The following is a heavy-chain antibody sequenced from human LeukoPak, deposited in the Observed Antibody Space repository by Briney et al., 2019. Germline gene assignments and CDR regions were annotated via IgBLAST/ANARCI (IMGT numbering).Heavy chain of an antibody. J-gene: IGHJ4*02. CDR3: ARDMGRAWYGPPDY. Sequence: PGRSLRLSCAASGFTFSTHGMYWVRQAPGKRLEWVAVIWNDGSETFHADSVKGRFRIARDNSKNTLYLQMNSLRAEDTAVYFCARDMGRAWYGPPDYWGQGTLVTVSS. V-gene: IGHV3-33*01. CDR1: GFTFSTHG. D-gene: IGHD6-13*01. CDR2: IWNDGSET.